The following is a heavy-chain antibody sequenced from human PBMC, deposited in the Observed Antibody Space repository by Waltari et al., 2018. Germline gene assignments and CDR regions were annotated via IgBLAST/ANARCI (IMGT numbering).Heavy chain of an antibody. V-gene: IGHV3-23*03. D-gene: IGHD3-10*01. J-gene: IGHJ4*02. Sequence: EVQLLESGGGLVQPGGSLRLSCAASGFTFSSYAMSWVRQAPGKGLEWVSVIYSGGSTYCADSVKGRFTISRDNSKNTLYLQMNSLRAEDTAVYYCAKDSIGEAFDYWGQGTLVTVSS. CDR3: AKDSIGEAFDY. CDR1: GFTFSSYA. CDR2: IYSGGST.